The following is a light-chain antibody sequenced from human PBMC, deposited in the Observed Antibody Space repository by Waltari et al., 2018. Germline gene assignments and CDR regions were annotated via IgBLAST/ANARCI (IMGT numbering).Light chain of an antibody. CDR2: GAS. V-gene: IGKV1-33*01. CDR1: QDIADY. J-gene: IGKJ2*01. CDR3: QQYDNFPRT. Sequence: DIQMTQSPSSLSASVGDRVTITCQASQDIADYLNWYQQKPGRATELLIYGASNLETGVPSRFSGSGSGTDFTFTISSLQPEDTATYYCQQYDNFPRTFGQGTKLEIK.